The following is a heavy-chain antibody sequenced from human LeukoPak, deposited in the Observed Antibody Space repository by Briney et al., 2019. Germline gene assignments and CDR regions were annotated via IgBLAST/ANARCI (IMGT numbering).Heavy chain of an antibody. Sequence: GESLKISCQGSGYNFTSYWIGWGRQLPGKGLEWMEIIYTGESDTRYSPSCQGQVTISADKSISTAYLQWSSLKASDTAMYYCARSRGGSCYDDWGQGTLVTVSS. CDR1: GYNFTSYW. CDR3: ARSRGGSCYDD. J-gene: IGHJ4*02. V-gene: IGHV5-51*01. D-gene: IGHD2-15*01. CDR2: IYTGESDT.